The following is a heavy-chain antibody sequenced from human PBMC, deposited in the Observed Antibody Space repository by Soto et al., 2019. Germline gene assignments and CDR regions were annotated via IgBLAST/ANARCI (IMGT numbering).Heavy chain of an antibody. Sequence: PSETLSLTCAVYGGSFSGYYWSWIRQPPGKGLEWIGEINHSGSTNYNPSLKSRVTISVDTSKNQFSLKLSSVTAADTAVYYCARGGNCSSTSCSGGYYYMDVWGKGTTVTVSS. CDR1: GGSFSGYY. CDR3: ARGGNCSSTSCSGGYYYMDV. D-gene: IGHD2-2*01. CDR2: INHSGST. V-gene: IGHV4-34*01. J-gene: IGHJ6*03.